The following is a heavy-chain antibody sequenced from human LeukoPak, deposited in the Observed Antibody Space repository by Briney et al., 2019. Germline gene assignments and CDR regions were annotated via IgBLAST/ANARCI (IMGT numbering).Heavy chain of an antibody. D-gene: IGHD6-13*01. CDR3: VRSSAASGAICFDP. Sequence: PGGSLRLSCAASGFTYSSYAMHWVRQAPGKGLEYVSAISSNGGSTYYANSVKGRFTISRDNSKNTLYLQMGSLRAEDMAVYYCVRSSAASGAICFDPWGQGTLVTVSS. J-gene: IGHJ5*02. CDR1: GFTYSSYA. CDR2: ISSNGGST. V-gene: IGHV3-64*01.